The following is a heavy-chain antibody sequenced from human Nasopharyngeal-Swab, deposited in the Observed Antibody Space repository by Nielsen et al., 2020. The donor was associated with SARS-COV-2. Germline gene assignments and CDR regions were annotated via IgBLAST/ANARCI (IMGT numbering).Heavy chain of an antibody. CDR1: GFTFSNYE. J-gene: IGHJ4*02. CDR2: ISSSSTSI. V-gene: IGHV3-48*03. Sequence: LSLTCAASGFTFSNYEMNWVRQAPGKGLEWIAYISSSSTSIYYADSVKGRFTISRDNAKKSLLLQMSSPRVDDTAVYYCARERALYHFDYWGQGTLVTVSS. D-gene: IGHD3-16*02. CDR3: ARERALYHFDY.